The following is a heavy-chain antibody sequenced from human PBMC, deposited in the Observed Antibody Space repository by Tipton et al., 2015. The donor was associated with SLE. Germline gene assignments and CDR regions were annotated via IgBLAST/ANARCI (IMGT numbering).Heavy chain of an antibody. CDR2: IHERGST. Sequence: TLSLTCKVSGYSISSGYYWGWIRQSPGKGLEWIGSIHERGSTFYNPSLQSRVTLSVDTSKNQFSLELTSVTAADTAVYYCAREDDSSYGNWFDPWGQGTLVTVSS. J-gene: IGHJ5*02. D-gene: IGHD4-11*01. CDR1: GYSISSGYY. V-gene: IGHV4-38-2*02. CDR3: AREDDSSYGNWFDP.